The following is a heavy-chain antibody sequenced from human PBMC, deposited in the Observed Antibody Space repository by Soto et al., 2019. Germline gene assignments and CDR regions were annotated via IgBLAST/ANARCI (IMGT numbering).Heavy chain of an antibody. CDR2: IIPILGIA. D-gene: IGHD3-10*01. Sequence: QVQLVQSGAEVKKPGSSVKVSCKASGGTFSSYTISWVRQAPGQGLEWMGRIIPILGIANYAEKFQGRVTITADKSTSTAYMELSSLRSEDTAVNYCAMIYYYGSGSSYYDYSGQGPMVTVSS. V-gene: IGHV1-69*02. CDR1: GGTFSSYT. J-gene: IGHJ4*02. CDR3: AMIYYYGSGSSYYDY.